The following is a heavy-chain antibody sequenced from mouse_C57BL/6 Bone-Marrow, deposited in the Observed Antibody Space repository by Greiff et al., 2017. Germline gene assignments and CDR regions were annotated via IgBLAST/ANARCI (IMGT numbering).Heavy chain of an antibody. J-gene: IGHJ4*01. V-gene: IGHV5-6*01. Sequence: EVQLVESGGDLVKPGGSLKLSCAASGFTFSSYGMSWVRQTPDKRLEWVATISSGGSYTYYPDSVKGRFTISRDNATNTLYLQMSSLKSEDTAMYYCARQGHYYAMDYWGQGTSVTVSS. CDR3: ARQGHYYAMDY. CDR2: ISSGGSYT. CDR1: GFTFSSYG.